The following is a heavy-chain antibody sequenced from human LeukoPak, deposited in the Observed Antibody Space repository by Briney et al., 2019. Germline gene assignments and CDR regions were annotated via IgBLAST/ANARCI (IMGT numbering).Heavy chain of an antibody. Sequence: PGGSLRLSCAASGFTFSSYAMSWVRQAPGKGLEWVSAISGSGGSTYYADSVKGRFTISKDNSKNTLYLQMNSLRAEDTAVYYCAKDLLRGYSYGLDGGYFDYWGQGTLVTVSS. CDR2: ISGSGGST. CDR3: AKDLLRGYSYGLDGGYFDY. CDR1: GFTFSSYA. D-gene: IGHD5-18*01. V-gene: IGHV3-23*01. J-gene: IGHJ4*02.